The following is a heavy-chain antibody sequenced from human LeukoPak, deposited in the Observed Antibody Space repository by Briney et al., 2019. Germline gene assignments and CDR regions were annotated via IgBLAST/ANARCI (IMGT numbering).Heavy chain of an antibody. J-gene: IGHJ4*02. CDR3: ARGKYCSGGSCYSGFDY. CDR2: INPNSGGT. D-gene: IGHD2-15*01. Sequence: GASVKVSCKASGYTFTGYYMHWVRQAPGQGLAWMGWINPNSGGTNYAQKFQGRVTMTRDTSISTAYMELSRLRSDDTAVYYCARGKYCSGGSCYSGFDYWGQGTLVTVSS. V-gene: IGHV1-2*02. CDR1: GYTFTGYY.